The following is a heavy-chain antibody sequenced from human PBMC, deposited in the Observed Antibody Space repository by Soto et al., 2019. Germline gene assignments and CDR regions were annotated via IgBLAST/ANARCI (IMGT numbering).Heavy chain of an antibody. J-gene: IGHJ3*02. Sequence: SVKVSCKASGYTFTFRYLHWVRQAPGQALEWMGWITPFKSDTNYAQKFQDRVTITRDRSVSTAYMELSNLGSDDTAMYYCARSPFAGSDAFDIWGQGTMVTVSS. CDR3: ARSPFAGSDAFDI. CDR1: GYTFTFRY. D-gene: IGHD1-1*01. CDR2: ITPFKSDT. V-gene: IGHV1-45*02.